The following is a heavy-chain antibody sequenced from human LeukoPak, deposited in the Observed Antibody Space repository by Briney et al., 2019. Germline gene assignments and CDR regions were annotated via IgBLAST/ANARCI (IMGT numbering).Heavy chain of an antibody. CDR3: TRDMVSTTALDY. V-gene: IGHV4-59*01. CDR2: IYYSGST. Sequence: SETLSLTCTVSGGSISSYYWSWIRQPPGKGLEWIGYIYYSGSTNYNPSLKSRVTISVEMSKNQFSLKLTSVTAADTAVYYCTRDMVSTTALDYWGQGTLVTVSS. CDR1: GGSISSYY. J-gene: IGHJ4*02. D-gene: IGHD5/OR15-5a*01.